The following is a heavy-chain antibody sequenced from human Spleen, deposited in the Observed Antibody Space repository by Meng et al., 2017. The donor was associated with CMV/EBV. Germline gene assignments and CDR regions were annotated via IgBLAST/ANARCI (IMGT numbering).Heavy chain of an antibody. V-gene: IGHV5-51*01. CDR3: ARYPPGMGVAFDI. CDR1: GYSFTSYW. D-gene: IGHD3-16*01. CDR2: IYPGDSDT. J-gene: IGHJ3*02. Sequence: GGSLRLSCKGSGYSFTSYWIGWVRQMPGKGLEWMGIIYPGDSDTRYSPSFQGQVTISSDKSISTAYLQWSSLKASDTAMYYCARYPPGMGVAFDIWGQGTMVTVSS.